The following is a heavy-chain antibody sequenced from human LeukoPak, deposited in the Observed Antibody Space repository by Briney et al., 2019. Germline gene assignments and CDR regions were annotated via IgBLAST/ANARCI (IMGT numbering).Heavy chain of an antibody. CDR1: GFTFSGYR. CDR3: ASGRPFDY. D-gene: IGHD1-26*01. CDR2: IKQDGSEK. J-gene: IGHJ4*02. V-gene: IGHV3-7*01. Sequence: GGSLRLSCAASGFTFSGYRMNWVRQAPGKGLGWVAYIKQDGSEKYYVDSVKGRFTISRDNAKNSLYLQMNSLGAEDTAVYYCASGRPFDYWGQGTLVTVSS.